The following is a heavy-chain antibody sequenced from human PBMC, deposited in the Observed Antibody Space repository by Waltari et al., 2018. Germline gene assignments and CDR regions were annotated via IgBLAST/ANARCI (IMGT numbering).Heavy chain of an antibody. CDR3: ARKGGYCSGGSCYSGWFDP. J-gene: IGHJ5*02. Sequence: QVQLVQSGAEVKKPGASVKVSCKASGYPSTGYYMHWVRQAPGQGLEWMGWINPNSGGTNYAQKFQGRVTMTRDTSISTAYMELSRLRSDDTAVYYCARKGGYCSGGSCYSGWFDPWGQGTLVTVSS. V-gene: IGHV1-2*02. CDR1: GYPSTGYY. D-gene: IGHD2-15*01. CDR2: INPNSGGT.